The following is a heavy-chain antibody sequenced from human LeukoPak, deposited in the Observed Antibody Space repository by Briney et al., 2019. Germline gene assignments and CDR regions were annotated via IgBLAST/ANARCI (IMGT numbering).Heavy chain of an antibody. J-gene: IGHJ4*02. CDR2: INPNSGGT. V-gene: IGHV1-2*02. D-gene: IGHD3-10*01. CDR3: ARTSNGDYGSGSYYYFDY. CDR1: GYTFTGYY. Sequence: PVASVKVSCKASGYTFTGYYMHWVRQAPGQGLEWMGWINPNSGGTNYAQKFQGRVTMTRDTSISTAYVELSRLRSDDTAVYYCARTSNGDYGSGSYYYFDYWGQGTLVTVSS.